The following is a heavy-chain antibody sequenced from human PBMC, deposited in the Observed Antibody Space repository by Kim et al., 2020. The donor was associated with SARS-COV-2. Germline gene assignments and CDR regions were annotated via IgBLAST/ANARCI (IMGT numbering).Heavy chain of an antibody. V-gene: IGHV1-69*04. CDR2: IIPILGIA. CDR3: ASMGYCSSTSC. J-gene: IGHJ4*02. D-gene: IGHD2-2*01. CDR1: GGTFSSYA. Sequence: SVKVSCKASGGTFSSYAISWVRQAPGQRLEWMGRIIPILGIANYAQKFQGRVTITADKSTSTAYMELSSLRSEDTAVYYCASMGYCSSTSCWGQGTLVTVSS.